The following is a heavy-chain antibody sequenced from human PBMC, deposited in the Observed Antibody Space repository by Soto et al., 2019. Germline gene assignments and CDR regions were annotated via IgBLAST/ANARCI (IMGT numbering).Heavy chain of an antibody. CDR2: IYFSGTT. V-gene: IGHV4-59*08. D-gene: IGHD4-17*01. Sequence: SETLSLTCTVSGGSISSYYWGWIRQPPGKGLEWIGYIYFSGTTNYNPSLRSRVTISVDTSKNQFSLKLSSVTAADTAVYYCARHSYGDFDAYYFDYWGQGTLVTVSS. J-gene: IGHJ4*02. CDR3: ARHSYGDFDAYYFDY. CDR1: GGSISSYY.